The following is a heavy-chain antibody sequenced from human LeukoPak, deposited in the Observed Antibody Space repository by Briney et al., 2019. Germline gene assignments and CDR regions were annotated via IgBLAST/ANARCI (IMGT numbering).Heavy chain of an antibody. CDR2: IYYSGST. V-gene: IGHV4-59*01. Sequence: SETLSLTCTVSGGSISSYYWSWIRQPPGKGLEWIGYIYYSGSTNYNPSLKSRVTISVDTSKNQFSLKLSSVTAADTAVYYCARGAVRGVSWFDLWGQGTLVTVSS. CDR3: ARGAVRGVSWFDL. CDR1: GGSISSYY. D-gene: IGHD3-10*01. J-gene: IGHJ5*02.